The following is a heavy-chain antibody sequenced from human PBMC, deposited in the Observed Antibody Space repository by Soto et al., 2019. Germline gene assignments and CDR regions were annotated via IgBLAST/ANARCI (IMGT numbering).Heavy chain of an antibody. CDR2: INAGNGNT. Sequence: QVQLVQSGAEVKKPGASVKVSCKASGYTFTSYAMHWVRQAPGQRLEWMGWINAGNGNTKYSQKFQGRVTITRDTSASTAYIELSSLRSEDTAVYYCARVAVGSTSFERMYYYGMDVWGQGTTVTVSS. D-gene: IGHD2-2*01. CDR1: GYTFTSYA. J-gene: IGHJ6*02. CDR3: ARVAVGSTSFERMYYYGMDV. V-gene: IGHV1-3*01.